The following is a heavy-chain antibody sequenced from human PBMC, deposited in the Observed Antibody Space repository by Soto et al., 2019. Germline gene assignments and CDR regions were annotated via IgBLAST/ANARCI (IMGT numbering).Heavy chain of an antibody. V-gene: IGHV4-30-2*01. Sequence: KTSETLSLTCAVSGGSISSGGYSWSWIRQPPGKGLEWIGYIYHSGSTYYNPSLKSRVTISVDRSKNQFSLKLSSVTAADTAVYYCARGMGSTGYYLGEFDFWGQGTLVTVSS. CDR2: IYHSGST. CDR3: ARGMGSTGYYLGEFDF. CDR1: GGSISSGGYS. D-gene: IGHD3-22*01. J-gene: IGHJ4*02.